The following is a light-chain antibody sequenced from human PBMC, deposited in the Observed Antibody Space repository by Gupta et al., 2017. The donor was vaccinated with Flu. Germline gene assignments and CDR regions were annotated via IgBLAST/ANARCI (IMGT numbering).Light chain of an antibody. V-gene: IGLV3-25*03. CDR3: QSSDISDSTVVV. J-gene: IGLJ2*01. Sequence: SYDLTQPPSVAVSPGQTDRITCTGEGLPRHYAYWYQQKPGQAPILLIYKDRERPSGSPERVSGSSSGTTATVTISGVQAEDDADYYCQSSDISDSTVVVFGGGIRLTVL. CDR2: KDR. CDR1: GLPRHY.